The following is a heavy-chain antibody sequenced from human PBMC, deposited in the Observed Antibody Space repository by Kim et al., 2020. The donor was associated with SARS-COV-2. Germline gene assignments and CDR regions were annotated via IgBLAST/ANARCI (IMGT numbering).Heavy chain of an antibody. J-gene: IGHJ4*02. CDR2: SNQ. CDR3: AREQLVLLDY. V-gene: IGHV3-30*07. Sequence: SNQNPADSVKGRFTITRDNSKNTLYLQMNSRGAEDAAVYYCAREQLVLLDYWGQGTLVTVSS. D-gene: IGHD6-6*01.